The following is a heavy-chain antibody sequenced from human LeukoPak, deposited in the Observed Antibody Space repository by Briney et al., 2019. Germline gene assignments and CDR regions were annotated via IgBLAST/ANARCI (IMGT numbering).Heavy chain of an antibody. CDR3: ARGLKYGYGRAYVNSYMEG. J-gene: IGHJ6*03. Sequence: SETLSLTCAVYGGSFSGYYWSWIRQPPGKGLEWIGEINHSGNTNYNPSLTSRVTISHDQSQNHFSLKLSSVTAADTAVYYCARGLKYGYGRAYVNSYMEGWGKGNTVTVS. CDR2: INHSGNT. D-gene: IGHD5-18*01. CDR1: GGSFSGYY. V-gene: IGHV4-34*01.